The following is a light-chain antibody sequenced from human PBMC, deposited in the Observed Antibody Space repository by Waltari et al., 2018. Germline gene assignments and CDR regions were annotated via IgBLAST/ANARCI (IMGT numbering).Light chain of an antibody. J-gene: IGKJ5*01. CDR2: LGS. Sequence: DIVMTQSPLSLPVTPGAPASISCRSSQSLLHSNGYNYLDWYRQNPGQSPQLLCYLGSNRASGVPDRFSGSGSGTDFTLKISRVEAEDVGVYYCMQALQTPPTFGQGTRLEIK. V-gene: IGKV2-28*01. CDR1: QSLLHSNGYNY. CDR3: MQALQTPPT.